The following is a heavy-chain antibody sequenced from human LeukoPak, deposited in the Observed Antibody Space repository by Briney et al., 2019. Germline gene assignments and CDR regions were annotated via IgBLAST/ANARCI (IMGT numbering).Heavy chain of an antibody. Sequence: SETLSLTCTVSGGSISSSSYYWGWIRQPPGKGLEWIGSIYYSGSTYYNPSLKSRVTISVDTSKNQFSLKLSSVTAADTAVYYCAREGGYCSGGSCPFDPWGQGTLVTVSS. CDR2: IYYSGST. D-gene: IGHD2-15*01. CDR3: AREGGYCSGGSCPFDP. V-gene: IGHV4-39*07. CDR1: GGSISSSSYY. J-gene: IGHJ5*02.